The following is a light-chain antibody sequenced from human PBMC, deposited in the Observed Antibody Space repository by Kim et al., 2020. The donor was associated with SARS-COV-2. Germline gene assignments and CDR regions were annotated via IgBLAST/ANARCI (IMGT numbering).Light chain of an antibody. Sequence: AIQLTQSPSSLSVSVGDRVTITCRAGQGIKSALAWYQQKPGEAPKLLIYDASSLQSGVPSRFTGSGSGTDFTLTISSLQPEDFATYFCQHFNNYPLTFDGGTKVDIK. CDR2: DAS. V-gene: IGKV1D-13*01. J-gene: IGKJ4*01. CDR3: QHFNNYPLT. CDR1: QGIKSA.